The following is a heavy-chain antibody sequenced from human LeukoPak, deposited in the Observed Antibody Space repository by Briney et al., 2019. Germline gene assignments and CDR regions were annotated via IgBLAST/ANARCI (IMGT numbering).Heavy chain of an antibody. CDR1: GYIFTGYY. CDR2: INPNSGGT. CDR3: ARGDCSVSGCHGGNWFDP. V-gene: IGHV1-2*02. D-gene: IGHD2-15*01. J-gene: IGHJ5*02. Sequence: ASVKVSCTASGYIFTGYYIHWVRQAPGQGLEWMGWINPNSGGTKYAQNFQGRVTMTRDTSSSTAHMELSRLRSDDTAVYYCARGDCSVSGCHGGNWFDPWGQGTLVTVSS.